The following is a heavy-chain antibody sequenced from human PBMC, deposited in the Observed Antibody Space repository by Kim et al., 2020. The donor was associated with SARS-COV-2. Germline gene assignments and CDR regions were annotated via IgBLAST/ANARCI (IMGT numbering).Heavy chain of an antibody. V-gene: IGHV3-21*01. CDR3: ARKQPPAPRQTGPQQLVFDY. D-gene: IGHD6-13*01. J-gene: IGHJ4*02. Sequence: GGSLRLSCAASGFTFSSYSMNWVRQAPGKGLEWVSSISSSSSYIYYADSVKGRFTISRDNAKNSLYLQMNSLRAEDTAVYYCARKQPPAPRQTGPQQLVFDYWGQGTLVTVSS. CDR1: GFTFSSYS. CDR2: ISSSSSYI.